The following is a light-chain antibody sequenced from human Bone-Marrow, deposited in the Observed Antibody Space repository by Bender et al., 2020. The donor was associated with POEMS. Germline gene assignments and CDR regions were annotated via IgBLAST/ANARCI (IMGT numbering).Light chain of an antibody. CDR2: KDE. V-gene: IGLV3-1*01. CDR3: QAWGSNIWI. J-gene: IGLJ2*01. CDR1: KLSEQY. Sequence: SSELTQPHSVSVSPGQTATITCSGHKLSEQYVCWYQQKSGQPPVLVIYKDEKRPSGIPERFSGSNSGDTATLTISGTQTMDEADYYCQAWGSNIWIFGGGTKLTVL.